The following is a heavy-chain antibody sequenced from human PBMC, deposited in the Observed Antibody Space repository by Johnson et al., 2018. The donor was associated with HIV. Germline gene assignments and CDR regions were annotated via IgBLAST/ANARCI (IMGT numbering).Heavy chain of an antibody. CDR3: TRLPSGYSRDAFDI. J-gene: IGHJ3*02. Sequence: QVQLVESGGGVVQPGRSLRLSCVASGFTFSSYAMHWVRQAPGKGLEWVAVISYDGSNKYYADSVKGRFTISRDNSKNTLYLQMNSLRAEDTAVYYCTRLPSGYSRDAFDIWGQGTMVTVSS. V-gene: IGHV3-30-3*01. CDR2: ISYDGSNK. D-gene: IGHD5-18*01. CDR1: GFTFSSYA.